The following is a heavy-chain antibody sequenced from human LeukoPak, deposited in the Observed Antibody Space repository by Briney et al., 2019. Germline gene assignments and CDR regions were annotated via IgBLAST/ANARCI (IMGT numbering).Heavy chain of an antibody. CDR3: ARGTSSSSEVDY. D-gene: IGHD6-6*01. V-gene: IGHV4-59*01. CDR2: IYYSGST. J-gene: IGHJ4*02. CDR1: GGSISSYY. Sequence: SETLSLTCPVSGGSISSYYWSWIRQPPGKGLEWIGYIYYSGSTNYNPSLKSRVTISVDTSKNQFSLKLSSVTAADTAVYYCARGTSSSSEVDYWGQGTLVTVSS.